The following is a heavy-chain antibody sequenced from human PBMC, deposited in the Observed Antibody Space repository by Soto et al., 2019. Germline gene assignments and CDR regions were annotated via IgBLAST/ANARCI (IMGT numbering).Heavy chain of an antibody. D-gene: IGHD5-12*01. CDR2: ISWNSGSI. CDR1: GFTFDDYA. V-gene: IGHV3-9*01. CDR3: AKGVEMATLRAAFDI. Sequence: LRLSCAASGFTFDDYAMHWVRQAPGKGLEWVSGISWNSGSIGYADSVKGRFAISRDNAKNSLYLQMNSLRAEDTALYYCAKGVEMATLRAAFDIWGQGTMVTVSS. J-gene: IGHJ3*02.